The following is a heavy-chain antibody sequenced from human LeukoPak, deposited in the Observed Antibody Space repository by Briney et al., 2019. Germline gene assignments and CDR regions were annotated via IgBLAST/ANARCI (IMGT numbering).Heavy chain of an antibody. J-gene: IGHJ6*03. CDR2: INHNGGT. Sequence: SETLSLTYAVYGGSFSDYSWTRIRQAPGEGLEWIGEINHNGGTNHNPSLVSRVIMSVDTSKNQFSLKVSSVTAADTAVYYCARVAYRYSINDWSRTGLGAYATKYYYYMDVWGKGTTVTVSS. D-gene: IGHD3-9*01. CDR1: GGSFSDYS. CDR3: ARVAYRYSINDWSRTGLGAYATKYYYYMDV. V-gene: IGHV4-34*01.